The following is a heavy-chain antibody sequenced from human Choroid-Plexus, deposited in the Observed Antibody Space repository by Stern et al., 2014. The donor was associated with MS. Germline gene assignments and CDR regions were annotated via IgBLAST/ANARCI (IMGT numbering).Heavy chain of an antibody. V-gene: IGHV3-30*18. CDR3: AKDRQYLTYFFDH. CDR2: VSYDGSNK. J-gene: IGHJ5*02. D-gene: IGHD2/OR15-2a*01. CDR1: GFTLGSCA. Sequence: VQLVESEGGVVKPGRTLRLSCVGSGFTLGSCAMHWVRQAPGKGLEWVAGVSYDGSNKYYADSVKGRFTISRDNSHNTLYMQMSSLRPEDTAVYYCAKDRQYLTYFFDHWGQGSLVTVSS.